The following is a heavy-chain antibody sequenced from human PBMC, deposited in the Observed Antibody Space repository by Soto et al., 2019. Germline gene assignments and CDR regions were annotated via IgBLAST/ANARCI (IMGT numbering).Heavy chain of an antibody. D-gene: IGHD3-9*01. V-gene: IGHV1-46*01. Sequence: ASVKVSCKASGYTFTSYYMHWVRQAPGQALEWMGRIYPSDGSTSYAQKFQGRVTMTGDTSTSTAYMELRSLRSDDTAVYYCARDVKLRYYDILTGPPDYWGQGTLVTVSS. CDR3: ARDVKLRYYDILTGPPDY. CDR2: IYPSDGST. CDR1: GYTFTSYY. J-gene: IGHJ4*02.